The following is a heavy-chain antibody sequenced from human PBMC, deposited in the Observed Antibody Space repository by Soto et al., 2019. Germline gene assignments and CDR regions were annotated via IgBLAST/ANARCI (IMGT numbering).Heavy chain of an antibody. J-gene: IGHJ4*02. CDR3: ASGWMAAFGN. CDR2: IYYSGST. D-gene: IGHD2-2*03. V-gene: IGHV4-59*11. CDR1: GDSIKTHY. Sequence: SETLSLTCTVSGDSIKTHYWSWIRQPPGKGLEWIGYIYYSGSTLYNPSLKRRVTISVDTAKNQFSLRLNSVTAADTAVYYCASGWMAAFGNWGQGTLVTVSS.